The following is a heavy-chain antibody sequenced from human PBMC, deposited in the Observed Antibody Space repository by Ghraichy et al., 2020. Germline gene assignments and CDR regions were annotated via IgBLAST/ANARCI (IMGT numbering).Heavy chain of an antibody. J-gene: IGHJ4*02. V-gene: IGHV3-30*02. D-gene: IGHD3-22*01. CDR3: AKERWVGGYTDY. CDR2: IRYDGSNK. CDR1: GFTFSSYG. Sequence: GGSLRLSCAASGFTFSSYGMHWVRQAPGKGLEWVAFIRYDGSNKYYAESVKGRFTISRDNSKNTLYLQMNSLRAEVTAVYYCAKERWVGGYTDYWGQGTLVTVSS.